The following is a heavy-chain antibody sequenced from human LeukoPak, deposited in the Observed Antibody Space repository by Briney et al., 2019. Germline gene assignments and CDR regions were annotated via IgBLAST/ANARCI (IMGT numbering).Heavy chain of an antibody. D-gene: IGHD2-8*01. V-gene: IGHV1-8*01. CDR1: GYTFTSYD. CDR2: MNPNSGNT. Sequence: ASVKVSCKASGYTFTSYDINWVRQATGQGLEWMGWMNPNSGNTGYAQKFQGRVTMTRNTSISTAYMELSSLRSDDTAVYYCATSNGGYCTNGVCLRIAFDYWGQGTLVTVSS. J-gene: IGHJ4*02. CDR3: ATSNGGYCTNGVCLRIAFDY.